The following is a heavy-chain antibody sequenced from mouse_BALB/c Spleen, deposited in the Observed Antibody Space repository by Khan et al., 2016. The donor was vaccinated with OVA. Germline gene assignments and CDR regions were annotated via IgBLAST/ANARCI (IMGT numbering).Heavy chain of an antibody. D-gene: IGHD1-1*01. J-gene: IGHJ1*01. CDR1: GFTFSSFG. V-gene: IGHV5-17*02. CDR2: ISSGSSTI. CDR3: ATYGWWD. Sequence: EVALVESGGGLVQPGGSRKLSCAASGFTFSSFGMHWVRQAPEKGLEWVAYISSGSSTIYYADTVKGRFTISRDNPKNTLFLQMTRLRSEDTAMYYCATYGWWDWGAGTTVTVAS.